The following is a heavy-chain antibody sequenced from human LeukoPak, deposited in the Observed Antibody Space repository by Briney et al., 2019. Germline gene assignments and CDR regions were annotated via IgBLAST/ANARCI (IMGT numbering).Heavy chain of an antibody. CDR1: GFTFSSYA. CDR3: AKDYYGSGTHYKEFFQH. V-gene: IGHV3-23*01. D-gene: IGHD3-10*01. J-gene: IGHJ1*01. Sequence: PGGSLRLSCAASGFTFSSYAMSWVRLAPGKGLEWVSGISGSGASTYYADSVKGRFTISRDNSKNTLYLQMNSLRAEDTAVYYCAKDYYGSGTHYKEFFQHWGQGTLVTVSS. CDR2: ISGSGAST.